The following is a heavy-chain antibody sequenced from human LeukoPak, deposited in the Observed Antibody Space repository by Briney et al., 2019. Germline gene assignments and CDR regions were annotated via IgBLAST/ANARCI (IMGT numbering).Heavy chain of an antibody. CDR1: GFTFSNYW. Sequence: GGSLRLSCAASGFTFSNYWMTWVRQAPGKGLEWVANIKQDGNEKYHVDSVKGRFTISRDNAKNSLYLQMNSLRAEDTAVYYCARDRLASTYWGQGTLVTVSS. J-gene: IGHJ4*02. D-gene: IGHD5-12*01. CDR2: IKQDGNEK. V-gene: IGHV3-7*04. CDR3: ARDRLASTY.